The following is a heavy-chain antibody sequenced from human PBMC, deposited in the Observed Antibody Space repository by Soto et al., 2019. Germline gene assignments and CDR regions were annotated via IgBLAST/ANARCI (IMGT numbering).Heavy chain of an antibody. CDR2: IIPIFGTA. D-gene: IGHD1-1*01. CDR3: ARTNDPSSIYYFDY. V-gene: IGHV1-69*13. Sequence: SVKVSSKASGGTFSSYAISWVRLAPGQGLEWMGGIIPIFGTANYAQKFQGRVTITADESTSTASMELSSLRSEDTAVYYCARTNDPSSIYYFDYWGQGTLVTVSS. J-gene: IGHJ4*02. CDR1: GGTFSSYA.